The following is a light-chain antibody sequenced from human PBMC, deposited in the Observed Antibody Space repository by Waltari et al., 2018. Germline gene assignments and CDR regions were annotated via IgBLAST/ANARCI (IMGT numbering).Light chain of an antibody. J-gene: IGKJ4*01. Sequence: EIVLTQSPATLSLSPGERVTLSCRASQTVTNDLAWYQQKPGQAPKLLIFGASTRATGVPARFSGSGSGTEFTLTIGSVQSEDFAVYYCQQYSDWIAFGGGTKVDLK. CDR3: QQYSDWIA. CDR2: GAS. V-gene: IGKV3-15*01. CDR1: QTVTND.